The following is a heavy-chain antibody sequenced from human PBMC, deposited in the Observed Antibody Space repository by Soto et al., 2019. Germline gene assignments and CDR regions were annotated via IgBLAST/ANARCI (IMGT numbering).Heavy chain of an antibody. CDR2: ISAYNGNT. Sequence: QVQLVQSGAAVKKPGASVKVSCKASGYTFTSYGFSWVRQAPGQGLEWMGWISAYNGNTNYAQKLQGRVTMTTDTSTSTAYMELRSLRSDDTAVYYCASYHHNSYYYGMDVWGQGTTVTVSS. V-gene: IGHV1-18*01. CDR3: ASYHHNSYYYGMDV. J-gene: IGHJ6*02. CDR1: GYTFTSYG.